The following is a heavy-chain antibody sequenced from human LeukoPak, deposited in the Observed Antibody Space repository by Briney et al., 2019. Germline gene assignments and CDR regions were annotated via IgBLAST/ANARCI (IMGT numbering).Heavy chain of an antibody. CDR2: IIPIFGTA. V-gene: IGHV1-69*13. D-gene: IGHD6-19*01. CDR3: ARGGIAVSFFDY. J-gene: IGHJ4*02. CDR1: GGTFSSYA. Sequence: PRASVKVSCKASGGTFSSYAISWVRQAPGQGLEWMGGIIPIFGTANYAQKFQGRVTITADESTSTAYMELSSLRSEDTAVYYCARGGIAVSFFDYWGQGTLVTVSS.